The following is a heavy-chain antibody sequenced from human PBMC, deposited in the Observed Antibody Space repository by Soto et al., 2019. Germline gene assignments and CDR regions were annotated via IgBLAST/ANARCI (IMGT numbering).Heavy chain of an antibody. D-gene: IGHD3-9*01. V-gene: IGHV3-23*01. CDR3: AKEGPYYDILTALDY. Sequence: LRLSCAASGFIFSSCAMSWVRQAPGKGLEWVSGIGDSGDTTYYADSVKGRFTISRDNSKNTLYLQMNSLRADDTAVYYCAKEGPYYDILTALDYWGQGTLVTVSS. CDR2: IGDSGDTT. CDR1: GFIFSSCA. J-gene: IGHJ4*02.